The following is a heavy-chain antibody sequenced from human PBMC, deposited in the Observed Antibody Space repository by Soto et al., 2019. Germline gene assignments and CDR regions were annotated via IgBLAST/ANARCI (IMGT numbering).Heavy chain of an antibody. D-gene: IGHD3-16*01. CDR2: ISDGAGAT. CDR3: AKGRTFFDF. CDR1: GFAFSNYA. Sequence: EVHLLESGGGLVQPGGSLRISCAASGFAFSNYAMTWVRQAPGKGLEWVSDISDGAGATHYADSVKGRFTISRDDSKNTLYLQLDRLTAEDAAVYYCAKGRTFFDFWGQGTLVSGSS. J-gene: IGHJ4*02. V-gene: IGHV3-23*01.